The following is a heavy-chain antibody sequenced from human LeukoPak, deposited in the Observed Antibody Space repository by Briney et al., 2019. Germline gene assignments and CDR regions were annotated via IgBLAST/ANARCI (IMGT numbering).Heavy chain of an antibody. CDR1: GGSISSSSYY. Sequence: SETLSLTCTVSGGSISSSSYYWGWIRQPPGKGLEWIGSIYYSGSTYYNPSLKSRVTISVDASKNQFSLKLSSVTAADTAVYYCARVDCSGGSCYFGIGMGVWGQGTTVTVSS. CDR3: ARVDCSGGSCYFGIGMGV. V-gene: IGHV4-39*01. D-gene: IGHD2-15*01. J-gene: IGHJ6*02. CDR2: IYYSGST.